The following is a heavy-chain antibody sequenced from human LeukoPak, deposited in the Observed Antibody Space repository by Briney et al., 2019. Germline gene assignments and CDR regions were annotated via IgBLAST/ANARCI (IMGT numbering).Heavy chain of an antibody. Sequence: ASVKVSCKASGYTFTGYYMHWVRQAPGQGLDWMGWISAYNGNTNYAQKLQGRVTMTTDTSTSTAYMELRSLRSDDTAVYYCARVIAARLYYYYYMDVWGKGTTVTVSS. D-gene: IGHD6-6*01. V-gene: IGHV1-18*04. CDR1: GYTFTGYY. CDR3: ARVIAARLYYYYYMDV. J-gene: IGHJ6*03. CDR2: ISAYNGNT.